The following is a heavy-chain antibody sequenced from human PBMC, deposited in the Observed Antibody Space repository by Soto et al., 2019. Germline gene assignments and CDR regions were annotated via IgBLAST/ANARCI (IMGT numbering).Heavy chain of an antibody. CDR1: GYSVASNSAA. CDR3: ARESPHYYYGMDV. CDR2: TYYRSKWYN. Sequence: SHTLSLTCAISGYSVASNSAAWNLIRQSPSRGLEWLGRTYYRSKWYNDYAVSVKSRITINPDTSKNQFSLQLNSVTPEDTAVYYCARESPHYYYGMDVWGQGTTVTVSS. V-gene: IGHV6-1*01. J-gene: IGHJ6*02.